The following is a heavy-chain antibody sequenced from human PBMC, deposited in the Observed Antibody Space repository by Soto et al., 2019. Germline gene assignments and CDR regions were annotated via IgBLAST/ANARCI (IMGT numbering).Heavy chain of an antibody. D-gene: IGHD6-25*01. CDR3: ARYSSEYYFDS. Sequence: SETLSLTCAVSGGSITSSNWWSWVRQPPGKGLEWIGEISHSGGTNYNPSLPSRVTISLDKSRNQFSLKLNSVTAADTAVDFCARYSSEYYFDSWGQGTLVTVSS. J-gene: IGHJ4*02. V-gene: IGHV4-4*02. CDR1: GGSITSSNW. CDR2: ISHSGGT.